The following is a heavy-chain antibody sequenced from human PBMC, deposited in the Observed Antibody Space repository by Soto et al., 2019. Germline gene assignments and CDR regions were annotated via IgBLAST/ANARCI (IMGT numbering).Heavy chain of an antibody. Sequence: LSLTCTVSGASISGFYWSWIRKSAGKGLEWIGRIYATGTTDYNPSLKGRVMMSVDTSKKQFSLKLRSVTAADTAVYYCVRDGTKTLRDWFDPWGQGISVTVSS. D-gene: IGHD1-1*01. CDR2: IYATGTT. V-gene: IGHV4-4*07. J-gene: IGHJ5*02. CDR3: VRDGTKTLRDWFDP. CDR1: GASISGFY.